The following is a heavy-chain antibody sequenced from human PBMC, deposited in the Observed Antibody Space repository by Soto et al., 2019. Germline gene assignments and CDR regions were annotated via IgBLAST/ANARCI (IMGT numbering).Heavy chain of an antibody. CDR2: IFFTGAT. Sequence: QVQLQESGPGLVKPSGTLSLICIVSGDSVTFGHHYWSWIRQPPGKGLEWIGHIFFTGATNYSPPRKSRVTMSVDASKSQFSGNLTSVTAAASDISYGGRAGSGSAGSGFCRRLDVGAQGTAVTV. CDR3: GRAGSGSAGSGFCRRLDV. CDR1: GDSVTFGHHY. D-gene: IGHD6-19*01. J-gene: IGHJ6*02. V-gene: IGHV4-61*01.